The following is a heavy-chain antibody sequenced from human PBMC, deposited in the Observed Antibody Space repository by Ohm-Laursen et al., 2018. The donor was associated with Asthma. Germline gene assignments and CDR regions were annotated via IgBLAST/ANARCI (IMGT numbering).Heavy chain of an antibody. CDR1: GGSISSSSYY. CDR2: IYYSGST. V-gene: IGHV4-39*01. J-gene: IGHJ5*02. D-gene: IGHD1-1*01. Sequence: SDTLSLTCTVSGGSISSSSYYWGWIRQPPGKGLEWIGSIYYSGSTYYNPSLKSRVTISVDTSKNQFSLKLSSVTAADTAVYYCARNGMNDPRMRFDPWGQGTLVTVSS. CDR3: ARNGMNDPRMRFDP.